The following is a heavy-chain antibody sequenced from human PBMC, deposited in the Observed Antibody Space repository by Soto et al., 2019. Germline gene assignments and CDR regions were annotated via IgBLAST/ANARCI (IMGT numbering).Heavy chain of an antibody. V-gene: IGHV1-69*01. D-gene: IGHD1-26*01. CDR2: IIPIFGTT. CDR1: GGTFGTYI. J-gene: IGHJ4*02. Sequence: QVHLVQSGAEVKKPGSSVKVSCTASGGTFGTYIISWVRQGPGQGLEWMGGIIPIFGTTTYAQKFQGRVTITADESSGTAYMHLSSLRSGETALYYCTVRSMGDVDSWGQGTLVAVSS. CDR3: TVRSMGDVDS.